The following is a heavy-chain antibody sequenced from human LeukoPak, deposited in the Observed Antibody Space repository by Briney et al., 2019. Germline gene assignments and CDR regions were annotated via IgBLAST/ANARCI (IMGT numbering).Heavy chain of an antibody. V-gene: IGHV3-30*18. J-gene: IGHJ4*02. D-gene: IGHD6-13*01. CDR3: AKDRSSSWSFEY. CDR1: GFTFSSSG. CDR2: ISKDGGNK. Sequence: PGRSLRLSCAASGFTFSSSGMHWVRQAPGKGLEWVAIISKDGGNKDYADSVKGRFTLSRDISKNTLYLQMNSLRAEDTAVYYCAKDRSSSWSFEYWGQGTLVTVSS.